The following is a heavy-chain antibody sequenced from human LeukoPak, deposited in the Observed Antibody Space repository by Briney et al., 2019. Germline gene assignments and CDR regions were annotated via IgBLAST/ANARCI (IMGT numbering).Heavy chain of an antibody. D-gene: IGHD6-19*01. CDR2: ISSSGSTI. V-gene: IGHV3-11*01. CDR3: ARSRGIHDESGWRTFDY. J-gene: IGHJ4*02. Sequence: GGSLRLSCAASGFTLSDYYMSWIRQAPGKGLEWVSYISSSGSTIYYADSVKGRFTISRDNSKNTVNLQMNSLRAEDTAIYYCARSRGIHDESGWRTFDYWGQGALVTVSS. CDR1: GFTLSDYY.